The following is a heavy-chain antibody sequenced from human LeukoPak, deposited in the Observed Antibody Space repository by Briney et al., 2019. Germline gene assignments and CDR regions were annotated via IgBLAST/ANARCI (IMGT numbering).Heavy chain of an antibody. CDR1: GLTFSRYW. V-gene: IGHV3-74*01. Sequence: PGGSLRLSCAVPGLTFSRYWWHWVRQAPGKGLVWVARIDSDGSDAIYAGSVKGRFTISRDNAKNTLYLQMNSLRTEDTAVYYCAREHNYGYYYGMDVWGQGTTVTVSS. J-gene: IGHJ6*02. CDR2: IDSDGSDA. D-gene: IGHD3-10*01. CDR3: AREHNYGYYYGMDV.